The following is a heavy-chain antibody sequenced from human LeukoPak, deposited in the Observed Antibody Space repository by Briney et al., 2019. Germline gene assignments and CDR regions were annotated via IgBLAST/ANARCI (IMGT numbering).Heavy chain of an antibody. V-gene: IGHV4-59*01. D-gene: IGHD3-9*01. J-gene: IGHJ4*02. CDR2: IYYSGST. Sequence: SETLSLTCTVSGGSISTYYWSWIRQPPGKGLEWIGYIYYSGSTNYNSSLKSRVTISVHTSKNLFYLKLSSVTAADTAMYYCASGFDILTGYFRQWGQGTLVSVSS. CDR3: ASGFDILTGYFRQ. CDR1: GGSISTYY.